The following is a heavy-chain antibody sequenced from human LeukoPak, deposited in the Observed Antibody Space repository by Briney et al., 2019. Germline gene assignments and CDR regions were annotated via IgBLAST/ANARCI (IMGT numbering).Heavy chain of an antibody. CDR2: IYYSGST. J-gene: IGHJ4*02. CDR3: ARGLITIFGVVMGYFDY. Sequence: SETLSLTCTVSGGSISSHYWSWIRQPPGKGLEWIGYIYYSGSTNYNPSLKSRVTISVDTSKNQFSLKLSSVTAADTAVYYCARGLITIFGVVMGYFDYWGREPWSPSPQ. V-gene: IGHV4-59*11. D-gene: IGHD3-3*01. CDR1: GGSISSHY.